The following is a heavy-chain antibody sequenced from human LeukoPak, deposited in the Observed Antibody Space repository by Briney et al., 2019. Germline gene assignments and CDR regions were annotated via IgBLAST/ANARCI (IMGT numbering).Heavy chain of an antibody. CDR2: INPNSGGT. J-gene: IGHJ4*02. CDR3: ARNYYDSSGYSYYFDY. Sequence: ASVKVSCKASGYTFTGYYMHWVRQAPGQELEWMGRINPNSGGTNYAQKFQGRVTMTRDTSISTAYMELSRLRSDDTAVYYCARNYYDSSGYSYYFDYWGQGTLVTVSS. D-gene: IGHD3-22*01. V-gene: IGHV1-2*06. CDR1: GYTFTGYY.